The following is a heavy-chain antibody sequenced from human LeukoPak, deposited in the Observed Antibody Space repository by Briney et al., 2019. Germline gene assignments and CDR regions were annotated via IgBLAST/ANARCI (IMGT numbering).Heavy chain of an antibody. J-gene: IGHJ4*02. CDR2: IKYDGSEK. D-gene: IGHD6-13*01. Sequence: GGSLRLSCAASGFTFSSYAMSWVRQAPGKGLEWVANIKYDGSEKYYVDSVKGRFTISRDNAKNSVYLQMNSLRAEDTAVYYCTNSGWSDWGQGTLVTVSS. V-gene: IGHV3-7*01. CDR1: GFTFSSYA. CDR3: TNSGWSD.